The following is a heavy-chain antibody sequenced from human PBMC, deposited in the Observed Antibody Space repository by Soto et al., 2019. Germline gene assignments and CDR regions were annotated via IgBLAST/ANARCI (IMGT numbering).Heavy chain of an antibody. J-gene: IGHJ5*02. CDR1: GYTFTSYG. Sequence: GASVKVSCKASGYTFTSYGISWVRQAPGQGLEWLGWISAYNGNTNYAQKLQGRVTMTTDTSTSTAYMELRSLRSDDTAVYYCARVLGYYGSGSNPRWFDPWGQGTLVTVSS. CDR2: ISAYNGNT. D-gene: IGHD3-10*01. V-gene: IGHV1-18*04. CDR3: ARVLGYYGSGSNPRWFDP.